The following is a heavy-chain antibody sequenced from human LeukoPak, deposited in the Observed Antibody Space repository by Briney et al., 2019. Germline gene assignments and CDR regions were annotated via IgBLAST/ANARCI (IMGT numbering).Heavy chain of an antibody. D-gene: IGHD3-16*02. V-gene: IGHV3-30-3*01. CDR2: ISYDGSNK. CDR3: AREEHDYVWGSYRYYYYYGIDV. Sequence: GGSLRLSCAASGFTFSSYAMHWVRQAPGKGLEWVAVISYDGSNKYYADSVKGRFTISRDNSKNTLYLQMNSLRAEDTAVYYCAREEHDYVWGSYRYYYYYGIDVWAKGPRSPSP. CDR1: GFTFSSYA. J-gene: IGHJ6*02.